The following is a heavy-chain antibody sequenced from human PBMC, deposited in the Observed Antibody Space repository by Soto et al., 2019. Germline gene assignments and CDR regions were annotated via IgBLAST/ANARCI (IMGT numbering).Heavy chain of an antibody. J-gene: IGHJ4*02. D-gene: IGHD3-22*01. CDR1: GGSISSYY. Sequence: QVQLQESGPGLVKPSETLSLTCTVSGGSISSYYWSWIRQPPGKGLEWIGYIYYSGSTNYNPSLKSRVTRSVDTSKNQFSLKLSSVTAADTAVYYCARQGDYYDSSPGDYWGQGTLVTVSS. V-gene: IGHV4-59*01. CDR3: ARQGDYYDSSPGDY. CDR2: IYYSGST.